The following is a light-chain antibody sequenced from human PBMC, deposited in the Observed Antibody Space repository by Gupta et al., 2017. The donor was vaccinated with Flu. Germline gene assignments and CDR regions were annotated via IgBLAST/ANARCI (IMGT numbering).Light chain of an antibody. Sequence: GDRVTITCLASQSISSALAWYQQKSGKAPKLLIYKGSSLESGVPSRFSGSGSGTEFTLTISSLQPDDFATYYCQQYNNYPWTFGQGTKVEIK. V-gene: IGKV1-5*03. CDR1: QSISSA. J-gene: IGKJ1*01. CDR3: QQYNNYPWT. CDR2: KGS.